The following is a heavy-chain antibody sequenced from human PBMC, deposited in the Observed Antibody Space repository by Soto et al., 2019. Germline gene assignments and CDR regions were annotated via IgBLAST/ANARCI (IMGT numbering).Heavy chain of an antibody. V-gene: IGHV3-74*01. J-gene: IGHJ3*01. CDR2: IHSDGSTT. Sequence: EVQLVESEGGLVQRGGSLRLSCAASGFTFNYYWMHWVRQAPGQGLVWVSHIHSDGSTTTNADSVKGRFTITRDNAKNTPYLQMNSLRAEDTAVYYCVRGDKGGFDLWGQGTTVTVSS. D-gene: IGHD2-21*02. CDR3: VRGDKGGFDL. CDR1: GFTFNYYW.